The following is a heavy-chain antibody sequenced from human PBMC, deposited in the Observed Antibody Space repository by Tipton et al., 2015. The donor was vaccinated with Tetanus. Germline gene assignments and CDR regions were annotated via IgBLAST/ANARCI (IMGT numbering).Heavy chain of an antibody. V-gene: IGHV4-4*07. CDR2: VSSSGNS. D-gene: IGHD2-2*01. J-gene: IGHJ4*02. CDR1: GGSVSSYY. CDR3: ARGWSECSSWSCSPFDS. Sequence: ILSLTCTVSGGSVSSYYWTWFRQPPGKRLEWIGFVSSSGNSNYSPSLTGPVSMSLDTSKQQFSLSLTSATAADTAVYYCARGWSECSSWSCSPFDSWGQGTLVTVSS.